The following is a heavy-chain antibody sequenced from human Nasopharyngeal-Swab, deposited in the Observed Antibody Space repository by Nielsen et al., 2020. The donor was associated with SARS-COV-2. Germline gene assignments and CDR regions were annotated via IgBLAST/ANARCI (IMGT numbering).Heavy chain of an antibody. Sequence: GGSLRLSCAASGFAFTDYSMDWVRQAPGKGLEWVSYITSSSSTRYYADSVKGRFNVSRDNAKNSLYLQMSSLRDEDTAVYYCVREFEATGATYLDYWGLGTLVTVSS. D-gene: IGHD1-26*01. CDR2: ITSSSSTR. V-gene: IGHV3-48*02. CDR1: GFAFTDYS. J-gene: IGHJ4*02. CDR3: VREFEATGATYLDY.